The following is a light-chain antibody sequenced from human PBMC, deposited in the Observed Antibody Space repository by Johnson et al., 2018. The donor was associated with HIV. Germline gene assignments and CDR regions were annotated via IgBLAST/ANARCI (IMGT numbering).Light chain of an antibody. V-gene: IGLV1-51*01. J-gene: IGLJ1*01. CDR1: SSNIGNNY. Sequence: QFVLTQPPSVYAAPGQKVTISCSGSSSNIGNNYVSWYQQLPGTAPKLLIYDNNKRPSGIPDRFSGSKSGTSATLGITGLQTGDEADYYCGTWDSSLSAYVFGTGTKVTVL. CDR3: GTWDSSLSAYV. CDR2: DNN.